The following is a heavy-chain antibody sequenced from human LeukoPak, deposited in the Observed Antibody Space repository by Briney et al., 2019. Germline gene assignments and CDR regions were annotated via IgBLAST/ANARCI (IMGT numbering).Heavy chain of an antibody. V-gene: IGHV3-74*01. Sequence: PGGSLRLSCAASGFPFSSNWMHWVRQAPGKGLMWVSLITPDGSTTTYADSVKGRFTISRDNAKSTLYLQMNSLRAEDTAIHYCVPADKQWGQGTLVTVSS. CDR2: ITPDGSTT. CDR1: GFPFSSNW. J-gene: IGHJ4*02. D-gene: IGHD6-13*01. CDR3: VPADKQ.